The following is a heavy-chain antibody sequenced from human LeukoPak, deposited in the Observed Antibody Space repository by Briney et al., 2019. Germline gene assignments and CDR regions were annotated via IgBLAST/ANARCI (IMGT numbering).Heavy chain of an antibody. D-gene: IGHD3-10*01. J-gene: IGHJ5*02. V-gene: IGHV5-10-1*01. Sequence: GESLRISCKGSGYSFTSYWISGVRQMPGKGREWLGRIDPSDSYTNYSPSFQGHVTVSADKSISTAYLQWSSLKASDTAMYHCAVSPLWFGELLPYRWGQGTLVTVSS. CDR2: IDPSDSYT. CDR3: AVSPLWFGELLPYR. CDR1: GYSFTSYW.